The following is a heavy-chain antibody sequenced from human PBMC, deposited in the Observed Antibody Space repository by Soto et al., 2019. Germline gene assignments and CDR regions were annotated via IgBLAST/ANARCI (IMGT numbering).Heavy chain of an antibody. J-gene: IGHJ4*02. D-gene: IGHD1-26*01. CDR3: ARSAGGSYPQYDY. V-gene: IGHV3-30*04. CDR2: ISYDGRDK. Sequence: QVQLVESGGGEVQPGRSLRLSCAASGFTFSSYAMHWVRQAPGTGLEWVAVISYDGRDKYYPDSVKGRFTNSRDNSKNTLYLQMNSLRAEDTAVYYCARSAGGSYPQYDYWGQGTLVTVSS. CDR1: GFTFSSYA.